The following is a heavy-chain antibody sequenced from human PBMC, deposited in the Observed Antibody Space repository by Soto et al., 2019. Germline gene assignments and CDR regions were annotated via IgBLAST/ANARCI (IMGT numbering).Heavy chain of an antibody. CDR3: AKDSGFGWLNFDY. D-gene: IGHD6-19*01. CDR2: ISGSGGNT. CDR1: GFTFSSYA. Sequence: GSLRLSCAASGFTFSSYAMTWVRQAPGRGLEWVSAISGSGGNTYYAESVKGRFTISRGNSKNTLYLQMNSLRAEDTAVYYCAKDSGFGWLNFDYWGQGTLVTVSS. J-gene: IGHJ4*02. V-gene: IGHV3-23*01.